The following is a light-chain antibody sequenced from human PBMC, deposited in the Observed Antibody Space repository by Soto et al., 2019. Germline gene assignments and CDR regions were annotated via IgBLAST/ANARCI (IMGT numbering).Light chain of an antibody. CDR3: QQYKSRRT. Sequence: IQMTQSPSCLAASVGDRVTITCRTSQPISDYLNWYQQTPGKAPXXLIYTASNLQSGVPSRFSGSASGTHFTLTISSLQPDDSATYYCQQYKSRRTFGQGTKVDIK. CDR2: TAS. J-gene: IGKJ1*01. V-gene: IGKV1-39*01. CDR1: QPISDY.